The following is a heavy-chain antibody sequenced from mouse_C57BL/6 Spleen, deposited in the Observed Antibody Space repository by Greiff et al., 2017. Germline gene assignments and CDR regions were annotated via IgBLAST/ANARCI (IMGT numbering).Heavy chain of an antibody. J-gene: IGHJ3*01. D-gene: IGHD1-1*01. CDR1: GYTFTSYW. CDR2: IDPSDSYT. V-gene: IGHV1-69*01. CDR3: ARYGGRSWFAY. Sequence: VQLKQPGAELVMPGASVKLSCKASGYTFTSYWMHWVKQRPGQGLEWIGEIDPSDSYTNYNQKFKGKSTLTVDKYTSTAYMQLSSLTSEDSAVYYCARYGGRSWFAYWGQGTLVTVSA.